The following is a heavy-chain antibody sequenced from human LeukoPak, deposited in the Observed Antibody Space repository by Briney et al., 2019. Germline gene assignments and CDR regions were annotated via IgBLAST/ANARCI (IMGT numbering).Heavy chain of an antibody. V-gene: IGHV3-23*01. CDR2: IRGSDRGT. CDR1: GFTFSTYA. J-gene: IGHJ4*02. D-gene: IGHD2-8*02. Sequence: PGGSLRLSCAASGFTFSTYAMSYVRQVPGKGLEWVSAIRGSDRGTYYADSVKGRFTISRDNSRKTLHLQMNSLRVEDTAIYYCAKGNAGHCTGITCYPFDYWGQGTLVTVSS. CDR3: AKGNAGHCTGITCYPFDY.